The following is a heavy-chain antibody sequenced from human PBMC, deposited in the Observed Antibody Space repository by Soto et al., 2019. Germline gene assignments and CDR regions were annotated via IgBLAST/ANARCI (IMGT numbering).Heavy chain of an antibody. CDR1: GFTFSSYS. J-gene: IGHJ4*02. CDR2: ISSSSSTI. CDR3: ARDLPRYSFYFDY. D-gene: IGHD3-16*02. V-gene: IGHV3-48*01. Sequence: EVQLVESGGGLVQPGGSLRLSCAASGFTFSSYSMNWVRQAPGKGLEWVSYISSSSSTIYYADSVKGRFTISRDNAKNSLYLQMNSRRAEDTAVYYCARDLPRYSFYFDYWGQGTLVTVSS.